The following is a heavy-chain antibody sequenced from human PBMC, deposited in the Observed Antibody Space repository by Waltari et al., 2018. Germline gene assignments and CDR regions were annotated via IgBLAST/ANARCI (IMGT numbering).Heavy chain of an antibody. CDR1: GFTFTRYG. CDR3: ARSDQGLLPTDY. CDR2: ISSSGGST. D-gene: IGHD2-15*01. J-gene: IGHJ4*02. V-gene: IGHV3-23*04. Sequence: EVQLVASGGGLVQPRGSLRLSCAASGFTFTRYGMSWVRLAPGKGLEWVSVISSSGGSTYYADSVKGRFTISRDNSKNTLYLQMNSLRAEDTAVYCCARSDQGLLPTDYWGQGTLVTVSS.